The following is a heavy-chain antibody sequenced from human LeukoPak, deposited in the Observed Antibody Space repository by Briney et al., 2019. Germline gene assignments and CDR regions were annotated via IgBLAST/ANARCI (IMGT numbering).Heavy chain of an antibody. J-gene: IGHJ5*01. Sequence: PGRSLRLSCAASGFTFDDYAMHWVRQAPGKGLEWVSGISWNSGSIGYADSVKGRFTISRDNAKNSLYLQMNILRAEDTAVYYCGRSAYTAIDSWGQGTLVTVSS. CDR3: GRSAYTAIDS. V-gene: IGHV3-9*01. CDR1: GFTFDDYA. D-gene: IGHD5-18*01. CDR2: ISWNSGSI.